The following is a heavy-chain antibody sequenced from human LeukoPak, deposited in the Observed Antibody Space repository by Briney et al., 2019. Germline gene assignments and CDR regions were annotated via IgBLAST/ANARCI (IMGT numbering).Heavy chain of an antibody. D-gene: IGHD6-6*01. CDR1: GGSFSGYY. J-gene: IGHJ5*02. CDR2: INHSGST. CDR3: ARAKRKYSSSTWFDP. Sequence: PSETLSLTCAVYGGSFSGYYWSWIRQPPGKGLEWIGEINHSGSTNYNPSLKSRVTISVDTSKNQFSLKLSSVTAADTAVYYCARAKRKYSSSTWFDPWGQGTLVTVSS. V-gene: IGHV4-34*01.